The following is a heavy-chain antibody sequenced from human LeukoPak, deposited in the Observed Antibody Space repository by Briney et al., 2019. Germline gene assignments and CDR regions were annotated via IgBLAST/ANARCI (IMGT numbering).Heavy chain of an antibody. Sequence: SETLSLTCTVSGGSISSNYWSWIRQPPGKGLEWIGYIYYSGSTNYNPSLKSRVTISVDTSKNQFSLKLSSVTAADTAVYYCARGGNGIDYWGQGTLVIVSS. CDR3: ARGGNGIDY. CDR2: IYYSGST. D-gene: IGHD1-26*01. J-gene: IGHJ4*02. V-gene: IGHV4-59*01. CDR1: GGSISSNY.